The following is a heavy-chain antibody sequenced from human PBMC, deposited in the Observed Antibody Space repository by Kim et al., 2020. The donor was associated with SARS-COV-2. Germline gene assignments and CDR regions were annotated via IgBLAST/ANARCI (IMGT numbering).Heavy chain of an antibody. CDR3: AKVVVMDGYNYYYYGMDV. D-gene: IGHD3-22*01. V-gene: IGHV3-23*01. J-gene: IGHJ6*02. Sequence: GRFTISSDNSKNTLHLQMNSLRDEDTALYYCAKVVVMDGYNYYYYGMDVWGQGTAVTVSS.